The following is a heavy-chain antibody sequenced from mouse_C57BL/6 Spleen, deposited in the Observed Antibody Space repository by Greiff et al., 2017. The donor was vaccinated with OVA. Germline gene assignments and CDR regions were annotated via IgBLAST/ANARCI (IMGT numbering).Heavy chain of an antibody. D-gene: IGHD2-4*01. J-gene: IGHJ4*01. CDR3: ARDGRDDYDGLPMDY. CDR1: GFTFSSYA. CDR2: ISDGGSYT. Sequence: VQLKESGGSLVKPGGSLKLSCAASGFTFSSYAMSWVRQTPEKRLEWVATISDGGSYTYYPDNVKGRFTISRDNAKNNLYLQMSHLKSEDTAMYYCARDGRDDYDGLPMDYWGQGTSVTVSS. V-gene: IGHV5-4*01.